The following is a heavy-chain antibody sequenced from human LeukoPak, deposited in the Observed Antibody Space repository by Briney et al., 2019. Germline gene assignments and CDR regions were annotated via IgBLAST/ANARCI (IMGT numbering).Heavy chain of an antibody. D-gene: IGHD3-10*01. CDR3: ARETYYYGSGSYTWFDP. CDR1: GGSIRRYY. Sequence: SETLSLTCSVSGGSIRRYYWSWIRQPPGKGLEWIGYIYYSGSTNYNPSLKSRVTISVDTSKNQFSLKLSSVTAADTAVYYCARETYYYGSGSYTWFDPWGQGTLVTVSS. V-gene: IGHV4-59*01. CDR2: IYYSGST. J-gene: IGHJ5*02.